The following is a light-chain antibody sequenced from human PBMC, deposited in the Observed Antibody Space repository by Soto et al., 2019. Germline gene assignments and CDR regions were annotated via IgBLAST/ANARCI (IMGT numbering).Light chain of an antibody. V-gene: IGKV2-30*01. CDR2: KVS. J-gene: IGKJ4*01. Sequence: DVVMTQSPLSLPVTLGQPASISCRSSQSLVYSDGNTYLNWFQQRPGQSPRRLIYKVSNRDSGVPDRFSGSGSGPDFTLKISRVEVEDVGVYYCMQGTHWNTFGGGTKVEIK. CDR1: QSLVYSDGNTY. CDR3: MQGTHWNT.